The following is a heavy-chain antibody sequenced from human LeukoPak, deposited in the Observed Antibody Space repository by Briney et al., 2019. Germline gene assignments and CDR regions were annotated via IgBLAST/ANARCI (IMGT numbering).Heavy chain of an antibody. V-gene: IGHV4-39*01. J-gene: IGHJ5*02. CDR3: ARLGKLEPQDWFDP. CDR2: IYYSGST. CDR1: GGSISSSSYY. Sequence: SETLSLTCTVSGGSISSSSYYWGRLRQPPGKGLEWIGSIYYSGSTYYNPSLKSRVTISVDTSKNRFSLKLNSVTAADTAVYYCARLGKLEPQDWFDPWGQGTLVTVSS. D-gene: IGHD1-26*01.